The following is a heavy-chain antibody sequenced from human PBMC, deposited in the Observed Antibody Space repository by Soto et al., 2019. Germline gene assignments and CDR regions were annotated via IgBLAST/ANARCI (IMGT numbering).Heavy chain of an antibody. J-gene: IGHJ4*02. CDR2: VNWNGGSI. CDR1: GGSFSGYY. V-gene: IGHV3-20*04. D-gene: IGHD1-26*01. CDR3: VREASLNFDY. Sequence: SSETLSLTCAVFGGSFSGYYWSWARQAPGKGLEWVSGVNWNGGSIGYADSVKGRFTISRDNAKNSLYLQMNSLRAEDTAFYYCVREASLNFDYWGQGTLVTVSS.